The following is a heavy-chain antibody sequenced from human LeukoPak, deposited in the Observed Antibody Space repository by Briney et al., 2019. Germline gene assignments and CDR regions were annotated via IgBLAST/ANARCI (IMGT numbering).Heavy chain of an antibody. V-gene: IGHV4-39*07. CDR1: GSYINNYY. Sequence: PSETLSLTCSVSGSYINNYYWGWIRQAPGKGPEWIGSIYYSGSTYYNPSLKSRVTISVDTSKNQFSLKLSSVTAADTAVYYCARDYSAGATDYWGQGTLVTVSS. CDR2: IYYSGST. CDR3: ARDYSAGATDY. D-gene: IGHD1-26*01. J-gene: IGHJ4*02.